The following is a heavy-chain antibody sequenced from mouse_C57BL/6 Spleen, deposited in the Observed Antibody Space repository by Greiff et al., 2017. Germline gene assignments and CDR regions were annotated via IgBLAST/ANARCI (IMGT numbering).Heavy chain of an antibody. Sequence: VQLKQSGAELVRPGASVKLSCTASGFNIKDYYMHWVKQRPEQGLEWIGRIDPEDGDTEYAPKFQGKATMTADTSSNTAYLQLSSLTSEDTAVYYCTTALYGGSSSPYWGQGTLVTVSA. D-gene: IGHD1-1*01. CDR3: TTALYGGSSSPY. V-gene: IGHV14-1*01. J-gene: IGHJ3*01. CDR2: IDPEDGDT. CDR1: GFNIKDYY.